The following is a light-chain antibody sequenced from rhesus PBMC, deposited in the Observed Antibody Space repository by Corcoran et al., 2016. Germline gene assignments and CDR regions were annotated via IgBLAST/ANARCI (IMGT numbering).Light chain of an antibody. Sequence: IVMTQSPATLSLSPGERATLSCRASQSVSRNLAWYQQKPGQAPRLLIYGASNRATGIPDRFSGSGSGTDFTLTISSLEPEDVAVYYCQQESNWPLTFGPGTKLDIK. CDR1: QSVSRN. V-gene: IGKV3-35*01. CDR3: QQESNWPLT. CDR2: GAS. J-gene: IGKJ3*01.